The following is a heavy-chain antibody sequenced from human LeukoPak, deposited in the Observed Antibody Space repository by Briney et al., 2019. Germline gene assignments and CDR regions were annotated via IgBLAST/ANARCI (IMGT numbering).Heavy chain of an antibody. J-gene: IGHJ4*02. D-gene: IGHD6-19*01. Sequence: ASAKVSCKASGGTFSSYTISWVRQAPGQGLEWMGRIIPILGIANYAQKFQGRVTITADKSTSTAYMELSSLRSEDTAVYYCARDVEVAGLRGFDYWGQGTLVTVSS. V-gene: IGHV1-69*04. CDR1: GGTFSSYT. CDR2: IIPILGIA. CDR3: ARDVEVAGLRGFDY.